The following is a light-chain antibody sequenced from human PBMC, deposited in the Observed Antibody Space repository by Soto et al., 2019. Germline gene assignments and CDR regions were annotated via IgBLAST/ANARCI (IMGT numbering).Light chain of an antibody. CDR3: QQYYSYPRT. CDR1: QDISNY. V-gene: IGKV1-33*01. CDR2: DAS. J-gene: IGKJ1*01. Sequence: DIQMTQSPSSLSASVGDRVTITCQASQDISNYLNWYQQKPGKAPKLLIYDASSLESGVPSRFSGSGSGTDFTLTISCLQSEDFATYYCQQYYSYPRTFGQGTKVDI.